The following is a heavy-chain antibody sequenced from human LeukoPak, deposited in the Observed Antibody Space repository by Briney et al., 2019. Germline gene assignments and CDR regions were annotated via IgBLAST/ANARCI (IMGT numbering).Heavy chain of an antibody. J-gene: IGHJ4*02. CDR3: ARNAIPDFYDSSGYNYPLGY. CDR2: INPSAGTT. Sequence: ASVKVSCKASGYTFTSHGISWVRQAPGRGLEWMGIINPSAGTTSYAQKFQGRVTMTWDMSTSTVYVELSSLGSEDTAVYYCARNAIPDFYDSSGYNYPLGYWGQGTLVTVSS. V-gene: IGHV1-46*01. D-gene: IGHD3-22*01. CDR1: GYTFTSHG.